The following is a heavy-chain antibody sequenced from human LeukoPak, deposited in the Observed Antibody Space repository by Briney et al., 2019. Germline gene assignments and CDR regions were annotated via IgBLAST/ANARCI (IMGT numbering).Heavy chain of an antibody. J-gene: IGHJ4*02. CDR2: INHSGST. Sequence: WETLALTCAVYGGTFSGYYWSWIRQPPGKGLEWIGEINHSGSTNYNPSLKSRVTISVDTSKNQFSLKLRSVTAADTAVYYCARGRRGHYYGSGRSDYWGQGTLVTVSS. V-gene: IGHV4-34*01. CDR3: ARGRRGHYYGSGRSDY. D-gene: IGHD3-10*01. CDR1: GGTFSGYY.